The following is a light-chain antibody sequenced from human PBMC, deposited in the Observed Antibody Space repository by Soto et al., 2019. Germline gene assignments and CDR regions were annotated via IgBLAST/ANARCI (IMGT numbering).Light chain of an antibody. CDR2: GAS. V-gene: IGKV3-20*01. CDR3: QHFDSSSLT. J-gene: IGKJ4*01. CDR1: QSVSSGF. Sequence: IVLTQSPGTLSLSPGERATLSCRTSQSVSSGFLVWYQQKPGQAPRLLVYGASNRATGIPDRFSGGGSGTAFTLTISRLEPEDFAVYYCQHFDSSSLTFGGGTKVEIK.